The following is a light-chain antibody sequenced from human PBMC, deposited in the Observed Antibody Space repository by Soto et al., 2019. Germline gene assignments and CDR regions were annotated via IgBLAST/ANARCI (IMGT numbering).Light chain of an antibody. CDR1: SSDVGGYNY. CDR2: EVS. J-gene: IGLJ1*01. CDR3: SSYAGSNNSV. V-gene: IGLV2-8*01. Sequence: QSVLTQPPSASGSPGQSVTISCTGTSSDVGGYNYVSWYQQHPGKAPKLMIYEVSKRPSGVPDRFSGSKSGNTASLTVSWLQAEDEADYYCSSYAGSNNSVFGTGTKVTVL.